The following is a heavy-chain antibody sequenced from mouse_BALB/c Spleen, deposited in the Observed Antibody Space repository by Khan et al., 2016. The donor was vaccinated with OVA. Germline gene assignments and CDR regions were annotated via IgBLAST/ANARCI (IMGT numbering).Heavy chain of an antibody. D-gene: IGHD2-2*01. J-gene: IGHJ3*01. Sequence: QVQLQQPGAELVRPGASVKLSCKASGYTFTSYWMNWVRQRPGQGLEWVGKINPSDSESHYNQMFKDKATLTVDKSSGTAYMQLSILTSEDSAVYDCTRREKYGYDPSWFAYWGQGTLVTVSA. V-gene: IGHV1-61*01. CDR3: TRREKYGYDPSWFAY. CDR2: INPSDSES. CDR1: GYTFTSYW.